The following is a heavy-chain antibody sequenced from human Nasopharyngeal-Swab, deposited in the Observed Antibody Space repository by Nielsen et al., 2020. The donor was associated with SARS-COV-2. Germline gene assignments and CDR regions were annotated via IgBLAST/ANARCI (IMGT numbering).Heavy chain of an antibody. Sequence: SVKVSCKASGGTFSSYAISWVRQAPGQGLEWMGGIIPIFGTTNYAQKFQGRVTITADESTSTAYMELSSLRSEDTAVYYCARGGQELHYYYYYGMDVWGQGTTVTVSS. CDR1: GGTFSSYA. V-gene: IGHV1-69*13. CDR3: ARGGQELHYYYYYGMDV. CDR2: IIPIFGTT. D-gene: IGHD3-10*01. J-gene: IGHJ6*02.